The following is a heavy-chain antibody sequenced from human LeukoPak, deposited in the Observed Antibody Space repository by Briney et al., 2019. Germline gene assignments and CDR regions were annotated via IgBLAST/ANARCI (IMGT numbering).Heavy chain of an antibody. CDR2: IYYSGST. CDR3: ARLMVRGVPN. V-gene: IGHV4-39*01. J-gene: IGHJ4*02. Sequence: SETLSLTCTVSGGSISSSSYYWGWIRQPPGKGLEWIGSIYYSGSTYYNPSLKSRVTISVDTSKNQFSLKLSSVTAADTAVYYCARLMVRGVPNRGQGTLVTVSS. CDR1: GGSISSSSYY. D-gene: IGHD3-10*01.